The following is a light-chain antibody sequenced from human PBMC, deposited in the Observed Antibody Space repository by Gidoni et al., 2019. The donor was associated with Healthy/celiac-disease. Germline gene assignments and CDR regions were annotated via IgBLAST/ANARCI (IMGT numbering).Light chain of an antibody. CDR2: AAS. V-gene: IGKV1-39*01. Sequence: DIQMTQSPSSLSASVGDRVTITCRASQSISSYLNWYQQKPGKAPKLLIYAASSLQSGVRSRFSGSGSGTDFTLTISSLQPEDFATYYCQQSYSTRRTFGQGTKVEIK. J-gene: IGKJ1*01. CDR1: QSISSY. CDR3: QQSYSTRRT.